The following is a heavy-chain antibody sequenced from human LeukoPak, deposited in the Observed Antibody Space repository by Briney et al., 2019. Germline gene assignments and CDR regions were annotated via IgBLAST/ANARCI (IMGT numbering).Heavy chain of an antibody. CDR3: ARMYYYDSSGYPFDY. CDR2: INPSGGST. CDR1: GYTFTSYY. Sequence: ASVKVSCKASGYTFTSYYMHWVRQAPGQGLEWMGIINPSGGSTSYAQKFQGRVTMTRDASTSTVYMELSSLRSEDTAVYYCARMYYYDSSGYPFDYWGQGTLVTVSS. V-gene: IGHV1-46*01. J-gene: IGHJ4*02. D-gene: IGHD3-22*01.